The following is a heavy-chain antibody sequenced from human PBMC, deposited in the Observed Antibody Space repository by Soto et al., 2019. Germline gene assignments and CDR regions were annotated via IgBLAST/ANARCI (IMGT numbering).Heavy chain of an antibody. V-gene: IGHV4-4*02. J-gene: IGHJ4*02. CDR3: ARVKASGVNFDY. D-gene: IGHD3-10*01. CDR1: GGSISSSNL. Sequence: PSETLSLTCAVSGGSISSSNLWSWVRQPPGKGLEWIGEIYHSGSTNYNPSLKSRVTISVDKSKNQFSLKLSSVTAADTAVYYCARVKASGVNFDYWGQGTLVTVSS. CDR2: IYHSGST.